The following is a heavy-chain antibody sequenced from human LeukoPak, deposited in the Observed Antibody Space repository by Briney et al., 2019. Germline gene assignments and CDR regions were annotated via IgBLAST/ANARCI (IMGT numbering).Heavy chain of an antibody. J-gene: IGHJ3*02. CDR2: MYYIGST. CDR3: ARDLYKGYSISPGAFDI. V-gene: IGHV4-39*02. Sequence: SETLSLTCTVSGGSIGSSDYYWGWIRQPPGKGLEWIGSMYYIGSTYYNPSLKSRVTISVDTSKNPFSLKLGSVTPADTALYYCARDLYKGYSISPGAFDIWGQGTMVTVSS. CDR1: GGSIGSSDYY. D-gene: IGHD6-13*01.